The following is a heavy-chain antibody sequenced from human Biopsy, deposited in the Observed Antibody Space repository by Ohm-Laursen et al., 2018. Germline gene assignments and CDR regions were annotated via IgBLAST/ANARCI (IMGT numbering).Heavy chain of an antibody. CDR3: ARGMRSSGWPYFDS. CDR2: IYDRGSTA. J-gene: IGHJ4*02. V-gene: IGHV4-61*01. D-gene: IGHD6-19*01. Sequence: SETLSLTCTVSGDSVSSGRFYWTWIRQPPGQGLEYIGYIYDRGSTANYNPSLESRVTMSVDMPKNQFSLKLSSVTAADTAIYYCARGMRSSGWPYFDSWGQGTLVTVSS. CDR1: GDSVSSGRFY.